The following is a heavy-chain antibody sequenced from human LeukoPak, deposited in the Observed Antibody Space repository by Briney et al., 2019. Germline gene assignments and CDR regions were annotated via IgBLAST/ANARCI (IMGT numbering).Heavy chain of an antibody. Sequence: SETLSLTCTVSGGSISGYYWSWTRQPPGKELEWIGYMYYSGSTNYNPSLKSRVTISVDTSKNQFSLKLSSVTAADTAVYYCARGQGWFDPWGQGTLATVSS. J-gene: IGHJ5*02. V-gene: IGHV4-59*01. CDR3: ARGQGWFDP. CDR2: MYYSGST. CDR1: GGSISGYY.